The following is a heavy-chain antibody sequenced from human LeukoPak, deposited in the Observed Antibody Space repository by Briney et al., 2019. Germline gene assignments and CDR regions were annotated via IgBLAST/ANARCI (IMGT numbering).Heavy chain of an antibody. CDR1: GFTLSSYA. CDR3: AKDLSETHFDY. J-gene: IGHJ4*02. V-gene: IGHV3-23*01. Sequence: PGGSLRLSCAASGFTLSSYAMSWVRQAPGKGLEGVSSISGSGGSTYYADSVKGRFTISRDNSKNTLYLQMTSLRAEDPAVYSCAKDLSETHFDYWGPGTLVTVSS. CDR2: ISGSGGST. D-gene: IGHD1-26*01.